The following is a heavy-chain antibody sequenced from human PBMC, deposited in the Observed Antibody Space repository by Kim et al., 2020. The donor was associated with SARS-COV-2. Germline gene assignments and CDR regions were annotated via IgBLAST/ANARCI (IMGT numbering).Heavy chain of an antibody. CDR2: IGLVGDT. J-gene: IGHJ4*02. V-gene: IGHV3-23*01. CDR1: EFTFSTYV. CDR3: ARGGDAPNRFFDY. Sequence: GGSLRLSCAASEFTFSTYVMNWVRQAPGKGLEWVSTIGLVGDTYYADSVKGRFTISRDTSKNTQFLQMNGLRAEDTAVYYCARGGDAPNRFFDYWGRGTL. D-gene: IGHD2-2*01.